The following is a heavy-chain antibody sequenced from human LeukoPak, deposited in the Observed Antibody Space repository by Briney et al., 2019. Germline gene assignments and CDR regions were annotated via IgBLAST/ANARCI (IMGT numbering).Heavy chain of an antibody. D-gene: IGHD6-19*01. V-gene: IGHV4-39*01. CDR1: GGSISSSSYY. J-gene: IGHJ3*02. CDR3: ARLCAVAGTTGRAFDI. CDR2: IYYSGST. Sequence: SETLSLTCTVSGGSISSSSYYWGWIRQPPGKGLEWIGSIYYSGSTYYNPSLKSRVTISVDTSKNQFSLELSSVTAADTAVYYCARLCAVAGTTGRAFDIWGQGTMVTVSS.